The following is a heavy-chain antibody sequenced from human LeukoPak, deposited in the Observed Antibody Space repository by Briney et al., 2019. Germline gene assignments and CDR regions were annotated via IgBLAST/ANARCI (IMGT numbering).Heavy chain of an antibody. Sequence: PGGSLRLSCAASGFTVSSNYMNWVRQAPGKGLEWVSVIYSGGSTYYADSVKGRFTISRDNSKNTLYLQMNSLRAEDTAVYYCARGTDSGYSYGYYYYYYYMDVWGKGTTVTVSS. J-gene: IGHJ6*03. V-gene: IGHV3-53*01. CDR2: IYSGGST. CDR1: GFTVSSNY. CDR3: ARGTDSGYSYGYYYYYYYMDV. D-gene: IGHD5-18*01.